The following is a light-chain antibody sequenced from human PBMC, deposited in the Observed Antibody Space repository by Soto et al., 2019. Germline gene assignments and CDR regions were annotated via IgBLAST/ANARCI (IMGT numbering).Light chain of an antibody. V-gene: IGLV1-51*01. Sequence: QSVLTQPPSVSAAPGQKVTISCSGSSSNIGNNYVSWYQQLPGTAPKLLINDNNKRPSVIPDRFSGSKSDTSATLDITGLQPGDEADYDCGTWDSSLSAYVVGTGTKLTVL. CDR1: SSNIGNNY. CDR3: GTWDSSLSAYV. J-gene: IGLJ1*01. CDR2: DNN.